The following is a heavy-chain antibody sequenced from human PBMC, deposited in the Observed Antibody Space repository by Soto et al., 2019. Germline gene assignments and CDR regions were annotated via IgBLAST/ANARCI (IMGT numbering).Heavy chain of an antibody. D-gene: IGHD2-2*01. J-gene: IGHJ6*02. CDR3: AKSSSRAHYYAMDV. Sequence: GGSLRLSCAASVFTFIGYAMNWVRQAPGKGLEWVAGVSASGGGTSYADSVKGRFTISRDNSKDTLYLQMNSLRAEDTAVYYCAKSSSRAHYYAMDVWGQGTTVTVSS. CDR1: VFTFIGYA. V-gene: IGHV3-23*01. CDR2: VSASGGGT.